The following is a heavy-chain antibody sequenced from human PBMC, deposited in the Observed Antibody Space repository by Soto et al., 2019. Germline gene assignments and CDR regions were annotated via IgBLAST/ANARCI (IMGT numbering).Heavy chain of an antibody. D-gene: IGHD6-19*01. V-gene: IGHV4-39*01. Sequence: SETLSLTCTVSGGSISSSSYYWGWIRQPPGKGLEWIGSIYYSGSTYYNPSLKSRVTISVDTSKSQFSLKLSSVTAADTAVYYCARRIAVAGGYFDLWGRGTLVTVSS. CDR1: GGSISSSSYY. CDR3: ARRIAVAGGYFDL. J-gene: IGHJ2*01. CDR2: IYYSGST.